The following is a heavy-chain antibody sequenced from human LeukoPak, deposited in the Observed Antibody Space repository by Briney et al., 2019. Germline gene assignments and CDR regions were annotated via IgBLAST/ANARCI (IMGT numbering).Heavy chain of an antibody. D-gene: IGHD3-22*01. Sequence: GGSLRLSCVASEFTFSSYAMSWVRQAPGKGLEWVSGISGSGGNTYYADSVKGRFTISRDNSKNTLDLQMNSLRADDTAVYYCAKSESITMIGVIITPFDYWGQGTLVTVSS. CDR2: ISGSGGNT. CDR1: EFTFSSYA. V-gene: IGHV3-23*01. CDR3: AKSESITMIGVIITPFDY. J-gene: IGHJ4*02.